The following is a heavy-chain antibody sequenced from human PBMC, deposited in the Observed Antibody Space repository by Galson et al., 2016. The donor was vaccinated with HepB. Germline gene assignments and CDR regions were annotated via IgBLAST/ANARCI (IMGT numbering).Heavy chain of an antibody. D-gene: IGHD1-14*01. Sequence: QSGAEVKKPGESLQISCTGSGYNFATHWIVWVRQMPGKGLEWMGIIYPGDSDTSYSPSFQGQVTISVDKSINTAYLHWSSLKASGPALYYCARRAPEAFDIWGQGTMVTVSS. J-gene: IGHJ3*02. CDR3: ARRAPEAFDI. V-gene: IGHV5-51*01. CDR2: IYPGDSDT. CDR1: GYNFATHW.